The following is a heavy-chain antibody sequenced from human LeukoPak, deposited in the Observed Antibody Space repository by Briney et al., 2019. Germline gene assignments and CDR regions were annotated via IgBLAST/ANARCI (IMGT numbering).Heavy chain of an antibody. V-gene: IGHV4-59*01. J-gene: IGHJ4*02. Sequence: SETLSLTCTVSGGSISGYYWSWLRQPPGKGLEWIGYIYYSGSTNYNPSLKSRLTISVDTSKNQFSLRLSSVTAADTAVYYCARLRGNYFPDYWGQGTLVTVSS. CDR3: ARLRGNYFPDY. CDR2: IYYSGST. D-gene: IGHD4-11*01. CDR1: GGSISGYY.